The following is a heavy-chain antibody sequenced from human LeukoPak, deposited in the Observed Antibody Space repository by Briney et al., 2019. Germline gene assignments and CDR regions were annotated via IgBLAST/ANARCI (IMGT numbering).Heavy chain of an antibody. CDR3: ARENTLGFTGDYYMDV. Sequence: SQTLSLTCTVSGGSINSGGYYWSWIRQPPGKGLECIGYIYQSGSTYYNPSLKSRVTISVDRSKNQFYLNLTSVTAADTAVYYCARENTLGFTGDYYMDVWGKGTTVTVSS. CDR1: GGSINSGGYY. J-gene: IGHJ6*03. D-gene: IGHD2-2*02. V-gene: IGHV4-30-2*01. CDR2: IYQSGST.